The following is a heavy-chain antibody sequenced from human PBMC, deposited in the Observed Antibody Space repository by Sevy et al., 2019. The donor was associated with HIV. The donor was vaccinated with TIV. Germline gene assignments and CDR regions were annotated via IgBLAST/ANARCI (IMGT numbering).Heavy chain of an antibody. CDR1: GFTFSSYA. CDR2: ISYDGSNK. V-gene: IGHV3-30-3*01. D-gene: IGHD6-19*01. Sequence: GGSLRLSCAASGFTFSSYAMHWVRQAPGKGLEWVAVISYDGSNKYYADSVKGRFTISRDNSKNTLYLQMNSLRAEDTAVYYCARDNRLYSSGWSRGLDYWGQGTLVTVSS. CDR3: ARDNRLYSSGWSRGLDY. J-gene: IGHJ4*02.